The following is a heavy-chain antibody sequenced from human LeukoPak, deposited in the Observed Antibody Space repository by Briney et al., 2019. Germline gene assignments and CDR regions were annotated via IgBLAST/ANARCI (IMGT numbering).Heavy chain of an antibody. D-gene: IGHD6-19*01. CDR2: INPNSGGT. J-gene: IGHJ4*02. Sequence: ASVKVSCKASGYTFTGYYMHWVRQAPGQGLEWMGWINPNSGGTNYAQKFQGWVTMTRDTSISTAYMELSRLRSDDTAVYYCARVTAVAGTVYFDYWGQGTLVTVSS. CDR3: ARVTAVAGTVYFDY. CDR1: GYTFTGYY. V-gene: IGHV1-2*04.